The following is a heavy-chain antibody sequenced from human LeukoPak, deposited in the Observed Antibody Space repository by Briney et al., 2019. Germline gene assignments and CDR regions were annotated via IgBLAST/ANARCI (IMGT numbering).Heavy chain of an antibody. CDR3: ARGISGWYSGGYFRMDV. V-gene: IGHV3-30-3*01. Sequence: PGGSLRLSCAASGFTSSNYAKHWVRQAPGKGLEWVAFISSDESDKYYADSVKGRFTISRDNSKNTLYLQMNSLRAEDTAVYYCARGISGWYSGGYFRMDVWGQGTTVTVSS. D-gene: IGHD6-19*01. J-gene: IGHJ6*02. CDR1: GFTSSNYA. CDR2: ISSDESDK.